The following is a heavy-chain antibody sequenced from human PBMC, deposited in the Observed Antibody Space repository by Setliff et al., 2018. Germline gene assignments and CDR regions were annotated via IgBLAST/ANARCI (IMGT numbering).Heavy chain of an antibody. CDR3: ATGSLVAAGTGH. D-gene: IGHD6-13*01. V-gene: IGHV7-4-1*02. CDR2: INTRTGNP. CDR1: GYTLTTYF. J-gene: IGHJ4*02. Sequence: ASVKVSCKASGYTLTTYFMNWVRQAPGRGLEWMGYINTRTGNPMYAQGFTGRFVFSLDPSVSTAYLQISSLKAEDTALYYCATGSLVAAGTGHWGQGTLVTVSS.